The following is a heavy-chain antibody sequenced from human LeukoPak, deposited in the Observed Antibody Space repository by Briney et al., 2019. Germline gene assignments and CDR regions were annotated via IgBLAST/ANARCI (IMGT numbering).Heavy chain of an antibody. CDR2: ISGSGGST. CDR1: GFTFSSYA. V-gene: IGHV3-23*01. Sequence: GGSLRLSCAASGFTFSSYARSWVRQAPGKGLEWVSAISGSGGSTYYADSVKGRFTISRDNSKNTLYLQMNSLRAEDTAVYYCAKSRIPAAFFYYFDYWGQGTLVTVSS. J-gene: IGHJ4*02. CDR3: AKSRIPAAFFYYFDY. D-gene: IGHD2-2*01.